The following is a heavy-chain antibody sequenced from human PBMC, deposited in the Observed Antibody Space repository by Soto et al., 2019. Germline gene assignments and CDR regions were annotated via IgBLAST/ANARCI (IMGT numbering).Heavy chain of an antibody. D-gene: IGHD1-1*01. Sequence: GGSLRLSCTASGFTFSNYAMSWVRQAPDKGLEWVSAISGRGGSTYYADSVKGRFTISRDNSKNMLFLQMNSLRAEDTALYYCAKDPKVTTSFYYFHYGLDVWGQGTTVTVSS. J-gene: IGHJ6*02. CDR2: ISGRGGST. CDR3: AKDPKVTTSFYYFHYGLDV. CDR1: GFTFSNYA. V-gene: IGHV3-23*01.